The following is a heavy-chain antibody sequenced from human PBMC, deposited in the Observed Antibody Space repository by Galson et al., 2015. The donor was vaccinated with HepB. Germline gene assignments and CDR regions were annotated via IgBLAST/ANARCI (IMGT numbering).Heavy chain of an antibody. CDR2: ISSSGNNV. CDR3: ARERLGYYGMDV. V-gene: IGHV3-48*02. CDR1: GFSFSSYS. Sequence: SLRLSCAASGFSFSSYSMNWVRQAPGKGLEWVSYISSSGNNVYYADSVEGRFIISRDSAKYSLYLQINSMRDEDTAVYYCARERLGYYGMDVWGQGTTVTVSS. D-gene: IGHD6-19*01. J-gene: IGHJ6*02.